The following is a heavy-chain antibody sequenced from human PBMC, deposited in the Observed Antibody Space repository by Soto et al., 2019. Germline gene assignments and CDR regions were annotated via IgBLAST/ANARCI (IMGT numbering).Heavy chain of an antibody. CDR1: VASISSGGYY. CDR2: IYYSGST. J-gene: IGHJ5*02. D-gene: IGHD3-22*01. V-gene: IGHV4-31*03. Sequence: QVQLQESGPGLVKPSQTLSLTCTVSVASISSGGYYWSWIRQHPGEGLEWIGYIYYSGSTSYNPXLKSRVTISVXXSXNXXALKLSSVTDADTAVYYCARESKYDTSGYPPWFAHWGQGTLVTVSS. CDR3: ARESKYDTSGYPPWFAH.